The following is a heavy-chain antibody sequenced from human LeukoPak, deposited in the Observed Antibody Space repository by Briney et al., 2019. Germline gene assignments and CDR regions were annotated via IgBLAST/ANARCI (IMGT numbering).Heavy chain of an antibody. Sequence: GGSLRLSCSASGFTFSSYAMHWVRQAPGKGLEYVSAISSNGGSTYYADSVKGRFTISRDNSKNTLDLQMSSLRAEDTAVYYCVKSGWYSNYYYGMDVWGQGTTVTVSS. D-gene: IGHD6-19*01. CDR1: GFTFSSYA. CDR3: VKSGWYSNYYYGMDV. J-gene: IGHJ6*02. V-gene: IGHV3-64D*06. CDR2: ISSNGGST.